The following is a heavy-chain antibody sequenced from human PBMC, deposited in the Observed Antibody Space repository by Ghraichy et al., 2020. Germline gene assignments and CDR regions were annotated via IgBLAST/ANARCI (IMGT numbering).Heavy chain of an antibody. D-gene: IGHD1-7*01. V-gene: IGHV4-31*03. CDR2: IYYSGST. CDR1: GGSISSGGYY. J-gene: IGHJ5*02. Sequence: SETLSLTCTVSGGSISSGGYYWSWIRQHPGKGLEWIGYIYYSGSTYYNPSLKSRVTISVDTSKNQFSLKLSSVTAADTAVYYCARNWNYDPNWFDPWGQGTLVTVSS. CDR3: ARNWNYDPNWFDP.